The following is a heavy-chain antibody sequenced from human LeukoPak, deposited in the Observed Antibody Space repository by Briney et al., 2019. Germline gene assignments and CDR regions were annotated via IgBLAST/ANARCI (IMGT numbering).Heavy chain of an antibody. CDR2: ISSSGSSI. V-gene: IGHV3-11*04. CDR1: GFTFSDYY. D-gene: IGHD6-19*01. CDR3: AKPADSSGSYYYMDV. J-gene: IGHJ6*03. Sequence: PGGSLRLSCAASGFTFSDYYMSWIRQAPGKGLEWVSYISSSGSSIYYADSVKGRFTISRDNSKNTLYLQMNSLRAEDTAVYYCAKPADSSGSYYYMDVWGKGTTVTVSS.